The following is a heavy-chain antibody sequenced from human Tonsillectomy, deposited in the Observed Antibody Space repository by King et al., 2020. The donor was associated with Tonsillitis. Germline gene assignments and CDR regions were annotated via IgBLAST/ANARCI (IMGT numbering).Heavy chain of an antibody. V-gene: IGHV4-59*08. CDR3: ARHTYGYGYVY. J-gene: IGHJ4*02. CDR2: IYSSGST. Sequence: QLQESGPGLVKPSETLSLTCTVSGGSISNHYWTWIRQPPGEGLEWIGHIYSSGSTNYNPSLKSRVTISLDTSKNQVSLGLSSVTAADTAVYYCARHTYGYGYVYWGQGTLVTVPS. CDR1: GGSISNHY. D-gene: IGHD5-18*01.